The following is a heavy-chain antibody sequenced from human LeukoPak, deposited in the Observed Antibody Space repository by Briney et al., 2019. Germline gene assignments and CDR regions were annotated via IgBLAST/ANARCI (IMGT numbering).Heavy chain of an antibody. Sequence: ASVKVSCKASGGTFSSYAISWVRQAPGQGLEWMGGIIPIFGTANYAQKFQGRVTITTDESTSTAYMEPSSLRSEDTAVYYCAGPEPGAGSFDYWGQGTLVTVSS. D-gene: IGHD1-14*01. V-gene: IGHV1-69*05. CDR1: GGTFSSYA. CDR2: IIPIFGTA. CDR3: AGPEPGAGSFDY. J-gene: IGHJ4*02.